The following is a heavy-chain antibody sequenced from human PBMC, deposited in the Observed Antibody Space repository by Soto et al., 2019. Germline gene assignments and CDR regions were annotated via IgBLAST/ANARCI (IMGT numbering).Heavy chain of an antibody. V-gene: IGHV3-73*02. Sequence: EVQLLESGGGLVQPGGSLKISCAASGISFRDSSDSAIHWARQASGKGLEWVGRIKPRSDNYATVYTASVTGRFTFFRDDSMNMAYLQMNSLKAEDTALYFCTRLSRSGVFWLDPWGQGTLVTVSS. CDR2: IKPRSDNYAT. CDR3: TRLSRSGVFWLDP. CDR1: GISFRDSSDSA. J-gene: IGHJ5*02. D-gene: IGHD3-10*01.